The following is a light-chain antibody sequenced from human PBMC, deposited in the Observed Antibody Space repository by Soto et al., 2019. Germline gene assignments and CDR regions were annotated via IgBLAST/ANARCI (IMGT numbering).Light chain of an antibody. Sequence: YELAQPPSVSVSPGQTARITCSGDALPKQYAYWYQQKPGQAPVLVIYKDSERPSGIPERFSGSSSGTTVTLTISGVQAEDEADYYCQSADSSGTYVFGTGTKVTVL. CDR3: QSADSSGTYV. CDR2: KDS. CDR1: ALPKQY. V-gene: IGLV3-25*02. J-gene: IGLJ1*01.